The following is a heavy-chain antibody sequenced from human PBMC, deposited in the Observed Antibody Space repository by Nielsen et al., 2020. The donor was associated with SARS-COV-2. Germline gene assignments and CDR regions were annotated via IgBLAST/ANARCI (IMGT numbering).Heavy chain of an antibody. Sequence: SETLSLTCTVSGGSISSSSYYWGWIRQPPGKGLEWIGSIYYSGSTYYNPSLKSRVTISVDTSKNQFSLKLSSVTAADTAVYYCARVGAVVPAAIRVFDYWGQGTLVTVSS. J-gene: IGHJ4*02. CDR2: IYYSGST. D-gene: IGHD2-2*02. CDR3: ARVGAVVPAAIRVFDY. CDR1: GGSISSSSYY. V-gene: IGHV4-39*07.